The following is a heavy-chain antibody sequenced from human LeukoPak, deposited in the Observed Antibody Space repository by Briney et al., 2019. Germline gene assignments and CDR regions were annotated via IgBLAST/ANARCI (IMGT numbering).Heavy chain of an antibody. V-gene: IGHV3-30*04. Sequence: PWGSLRLSCAASGFTFSSYAMHWVRQAPGKGLEWVAVISYDGSNKYYADSVKGRSTISRDNSKNTLYLQMNSLRAEDTAVYYCARDGDGYYYMDVWGKGTTVTVSS. CDR1: GFTFSSYA. J-gene: IGHJ6*03. CDR2: ISYDGSNK. D-gene: IGHD2-21*01. CDR3: ARDGDGYYYMDV.